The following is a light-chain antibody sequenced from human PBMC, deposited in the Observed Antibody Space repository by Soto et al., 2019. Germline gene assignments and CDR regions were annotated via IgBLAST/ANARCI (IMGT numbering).Light chain of an antibody. CDR2: DVS. CDR3: CSYAGSYTYV. Sequence: QSALTQPRSVSGSPGQSVTISCTGTSSDVGDYDYVSWYQQHPGKAPKLMIYDVSKRPSGVPDRFSGSKSVNTASLTISGLQAEDEADYYRCSYAGSYTYVFGTETKLTVL. J-gene: IGLJ1*01. V-gene: IGLV2-11*01. CDR1: SSDVGDYDY.